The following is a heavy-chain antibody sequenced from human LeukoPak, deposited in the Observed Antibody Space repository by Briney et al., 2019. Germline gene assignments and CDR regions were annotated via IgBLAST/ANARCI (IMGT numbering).Heavy chain of an antibody. CDR3: ARSSIVVVEEAYGMEV. Sequence: ASVSVSCKASGYTFTGYYIHWARQAPGQGLEYLGWINPNSGGTNYAQKFQGRVTMTRDTSITTAYLELSMLRSDDTAVYYCARSSIVVVEEAYGMEVWGQGTTVTVSS. J-gene: IGHJ6*02. CDR2: INPNSGGT. CDR1: GYTFTGYY. D-gene: IGHD2-15*01. V-gene: IGHV1-2*02.